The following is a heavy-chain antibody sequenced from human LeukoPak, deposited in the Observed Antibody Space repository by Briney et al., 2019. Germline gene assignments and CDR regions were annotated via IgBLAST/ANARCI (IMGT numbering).Heavy chain of an antibody. J-gene: IGHJ3*02. CDR1: GGSISSYY. D-gene: IGHD3-10*01. CDR2: IYTSGST. CDR3: ARDRITMARGVIITDDAFDI. V-gene: IGHV4-4*07. Sequence: PSETLSHTCTVSGGSISSYYWSWIRQPAGKGLEWIGRIYTSGSTNYNPSLKSRVTMSVDTSKNQFSLKLSSVTAADTAVYYCARDRITMARGVIITDDAFDIWGQGAMVTVSS.